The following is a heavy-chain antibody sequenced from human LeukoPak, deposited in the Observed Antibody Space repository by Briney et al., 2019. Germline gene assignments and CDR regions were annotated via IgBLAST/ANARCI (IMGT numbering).Heavy chain of an antibody. CDR2: FDPEDGET. CDR3: ATKRRDSSGYHHDH. D-gene: IGHD3-22*01. CDR1: GYTLTELS. J-gene: IGHJ5*02. V-gene: IGHV1-24*01. Sequence: ASVKVSCKVSGYTLTELSMHWVRQAPGKGLEWMGGFDPEDGETIYAQKFQGRVTMTEDTSTDTANMELSSLRSEDTAVYYCATKRRDSSGYHHDHWGQGTLVTVS.